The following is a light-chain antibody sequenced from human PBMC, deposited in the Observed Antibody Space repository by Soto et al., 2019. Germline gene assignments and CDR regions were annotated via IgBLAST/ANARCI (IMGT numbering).Light chain of an antibody. CDR3: QQYSSYSALT. Sequence: DRGIITDRASQSISTWLAWYQQKPGKAPKVLIYDASSLESGVPSRFSGSGSGTEFTLTISRLQPDDFATYYSQQYSSYSALTFGGGTKVDIK. CDR2: DAS. V-gene: IGKV1-5*01. CDR1: QSISTW. J-gene: IGKJ4*01.